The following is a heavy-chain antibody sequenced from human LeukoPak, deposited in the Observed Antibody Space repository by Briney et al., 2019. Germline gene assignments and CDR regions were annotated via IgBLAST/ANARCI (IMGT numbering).Heavy chain of an antibody. CDR3: ARGYCGGDCYPLPFDP. Sequence: PSETLSLTCTVSGGSISSYYWSWIRQAPGKGLEWIGYVYYSGTTNYNPSLKSRVTISVDTSKNQFSLKLSSVTAADTAVYYCARGYCGGDCYPLPFDPWGQGTLVTVSS. V-gene: IGHV4-59*08. J-gene: IGHJ5*02. D-gene: IGHD2-21*01. CDR1: GGSISSYY. CDR2: VYYSGTT.